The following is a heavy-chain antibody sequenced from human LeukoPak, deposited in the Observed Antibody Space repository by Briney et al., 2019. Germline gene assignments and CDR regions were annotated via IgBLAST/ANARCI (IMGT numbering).Heavy chain of an antibody. CDR2: IRYVGSDK. CDR1: GFTFSSCG. D-gene: IGHD2-2*01. J-gene: IGHJ4*02. CDR3: ARNGEYCSSTSCGDY. Sequence: PGGSLRLSCAASGFTFSSCGMHWVRQAPGKGLEWVAFIRYVGSDKYYADSVKGRFTISRDNSKNTLCLQMDSLRAEDTAVYYCARNGEYCSSTSCGDYWGQGTLVTVSS. V-gene: IGHV3-30*02.